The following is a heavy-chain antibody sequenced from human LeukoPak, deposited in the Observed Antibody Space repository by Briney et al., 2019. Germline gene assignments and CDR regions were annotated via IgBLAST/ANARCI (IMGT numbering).Heavy chain of an antibody. J-gene: IGHJ3*02. D-gene: IGHD3-10*01. CDR3: ARGNRPYGEHEAFDI. V-gene: IGHV4-34*01. CDR1: DESFSGYY. Sequence: PSETLSLTCAVYDESFSGYYCSWIRQPPRKGLEWIGEIDHSGSTNYYPSLQSRVTISVDTSKNQFSLKVSSVSAADTAVYYCARGNRPYGEHEAFDIWGHGTTVTVSP. CDR2: IDHSGST.